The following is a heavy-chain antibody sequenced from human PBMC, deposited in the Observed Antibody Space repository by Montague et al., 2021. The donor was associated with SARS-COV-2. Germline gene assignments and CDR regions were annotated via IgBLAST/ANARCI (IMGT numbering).Heavy chain of an antibody. CDR2: IDWXXXK. CDR3: ARIQATVNAFDI. Sequence: PALVKPTQTLTLTRTFSGFSLSTSGMCVSWIRQPPGKALEWLARIDWXXXKYYSTSLKTRLTISKDTSKNPVVLTMTNMDPVDTATYYCARIQATVNAFDIWGQGTMVTVSS. D-gene: IGHD4-17*01. CDR1: GFSLSTSGMC. V-gene: IGHV2-70*11. J-gene: IGHJ3*02.